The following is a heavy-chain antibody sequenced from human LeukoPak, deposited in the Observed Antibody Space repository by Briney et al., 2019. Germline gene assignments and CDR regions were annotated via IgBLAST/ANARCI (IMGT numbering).Heavy chain of an antibody. CDR3: ARRIIAAAGTPFDY. Sequence: SETLSLTCAVYGGSFSGYYWSWIRQPPGKGLEWIGSIYHSGSTYYNPSLKSRVTISVDTSKNQFSLKLSSVTAADTAVYYCARRIIAAAGTPFDYWGQGTLVTVSS. CDR1: GGSFSGYY. V-gene: IGHV4-34*01. CDR2: IYHSGST. J-gene: IGHJ4*02. D-gene: IGHD6-13*01.